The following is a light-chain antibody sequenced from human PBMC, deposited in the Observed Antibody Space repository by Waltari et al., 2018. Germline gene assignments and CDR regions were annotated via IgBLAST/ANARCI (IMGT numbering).Light chain of an antibody. V-gene: IGKV4-1*01. J-gene: IGKJ2*01. CDR1: QSFLSSSNNRNY. CDR3: QQCYTFPYT. CDR2: WAS. Sequence: DIVLTQSPDSLAVSLGERATIKCRSSQSFLSSSNNRNYLGWYKQKPGQPPKLLISWASTLEFWVPDRFSGSGSGTDFTLTISSLQAEDVALYYCQQCYTFPYTFGQGTKLELK.